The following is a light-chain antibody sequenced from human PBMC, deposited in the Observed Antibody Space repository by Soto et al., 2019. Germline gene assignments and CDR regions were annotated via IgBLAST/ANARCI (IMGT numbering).Light chain of an antibody. CDR1: QGIQYD. Sequence: DIQMTQSPSSLSASVGDRVTITCRASQGIQYDVRWYQQIPGKAPKRLIYGASSLQSGVPSRFSGSGSGTEFTLTINSLQPEDFATYYCLQHNSYPWTFGQGTKVEIK. CDR3: LQHNSYPWT. CDR2: GAS. V-gene: IGKV1-17*01. J-gene: IGKJ1*01.